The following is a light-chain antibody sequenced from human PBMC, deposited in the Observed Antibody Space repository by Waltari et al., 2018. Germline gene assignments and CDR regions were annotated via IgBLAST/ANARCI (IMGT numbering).Light chain of an antibody. V-gene: IGLV1-36*01. CDR2: YNN. CDR3: AAWDDSLRGVV. Sequence: QSVLTQPPSVSAVPGHRVTISCSGSSSNIKHKAVKWYQQLPGKAPKLLIYYNNVLASGVSDRFSGSKSGTSASLAISGVQSEDEADYYCAAWDDSLRGVVFGGGTKLTVL. J-gene: IGLJ2*01. CDR1: SSNIKHKA.